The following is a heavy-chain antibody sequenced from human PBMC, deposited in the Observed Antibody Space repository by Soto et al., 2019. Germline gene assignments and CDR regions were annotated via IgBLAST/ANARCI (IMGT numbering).Heavy chain of an antibody. V-gene: IGHV4-39*01. CDR1: GGSISSGSYY. J-gene: IGHJ4*02. D-gene: IGHD6-13*01. CDR2: IYYRGNT. CDR3: ARHKDTSSRYLLPDN. Sequence: SETLSLTCTVSGGSISSGSYYWGWIRQSPGKGLEWIGSIYYRGNTYYNPSLKSRVTISVDTSKHQFSLKMSCVTATDTAVYYCARHKDTSSRYLLPDNWGQGTLVTVSS.